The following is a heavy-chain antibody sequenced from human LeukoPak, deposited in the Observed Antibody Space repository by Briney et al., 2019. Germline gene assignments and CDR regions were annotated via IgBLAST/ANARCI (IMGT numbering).Heavy chain of an antibody. CDR3: ARAAGECSGGSCYSHAFDV. CDR1: GFTFYHYG. V-gene: IGHV3-20*01. CDR2: INWNGDST. D-gene: IGHD2-15*01. Sequence: GGSLRLSCTASGFTFYHYGMSWVRHAPGKRLEWVSSINWNGDSTGYADSVKGRFTISRDNAKNSLYLQMNSLRVEDTALYHCARAAGECSGGSCYSHAFDVWGQGTRVTVSS. J-gene: IGHJ3*01.